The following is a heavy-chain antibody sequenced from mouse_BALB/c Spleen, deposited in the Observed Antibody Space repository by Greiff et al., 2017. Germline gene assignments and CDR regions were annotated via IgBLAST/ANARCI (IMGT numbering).Heavy chain of an antibody. V-gene: IGHV1-62-2*01. CDR1: GYTFTEYF. CDR2: FYPGSGSI. D-gene: IGHD1-1*01. CDR3: ARHEYSDYYGSSGYFDV. J-gene: IGHJ1*01. Sequence: VKLQQSGAGLVKPGASVKLSCKASGYTFTEYFIHWVKQRFGQGLEWFGWFYPGSGSIKYNDKFKDNATLTAGKSTSTVYMELSRLTSEDSAVYFCARHEYSDYYGSSGYFDVWGAGTTVTVSS.